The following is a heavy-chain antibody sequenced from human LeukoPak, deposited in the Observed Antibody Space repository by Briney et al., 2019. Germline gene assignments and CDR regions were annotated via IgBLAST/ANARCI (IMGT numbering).Heavy chain of an antibody. J-gene: IGHJ4*02. D-gene: IGHD3-10*01. CDR1: GYTFTSYG. CDR2: ISAYNGNT. CDR3: ARSPYGSGSYSFPRMADY. Sequence: ASVTVSCTASGYTFTSYGISWVRQAPGQGLEWMGWISAYNGNTNYAQKLQGRVIMTTDTSTSTAYMELRSLRSDDTAVYYCARSPYGSGSYSFPRMADYWGQGTLVTVSS. V-gene: IGHV1-18*04.